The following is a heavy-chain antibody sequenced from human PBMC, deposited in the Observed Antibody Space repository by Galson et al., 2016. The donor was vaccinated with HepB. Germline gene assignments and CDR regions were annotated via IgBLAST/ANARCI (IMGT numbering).Heavy chain of an antibody. D-gene: IGHD2/OR15-2a*01. V-gene: IGHV4-59*11. CDR2: IYYSGGT. Sequence: LSLTCTVSGGSISGHHWSWIRQPPGKGLEWIGYIYYSGGTNYNPSLKSRVTMSVDTSKNQFSLKLSSMTAADTAVYYCARDFSFDIDHWGQGTLVIVSS. CDR1: GGSISGHH. J-gene: IGHJ4*02. CDR3: ARDFSFDIDH.